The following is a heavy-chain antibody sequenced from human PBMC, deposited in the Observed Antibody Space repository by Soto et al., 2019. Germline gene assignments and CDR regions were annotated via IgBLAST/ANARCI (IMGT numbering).Heavy chain of an antibody. V-gene: IGHV4-4*02. CDR2: THHSRGT. CDR3: ARMGEVGVPFDP. CDR1: GDSIISTHW. J-gene: IGHJ5*02. D-gene: IGHD3-3*01. Sequence: SETLSLTCAVSGDSIISTHWWSWVRRPPGKGLEFIGETHHSRGTNYNPSLRSRVTISVDTSKNQFSLKLSSVTAADTAVYYCARMGEVGVPFDPWGQGTLVTVSS.